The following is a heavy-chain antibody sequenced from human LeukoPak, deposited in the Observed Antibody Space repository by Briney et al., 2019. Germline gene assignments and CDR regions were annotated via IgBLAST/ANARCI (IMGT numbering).Heavy chain of an antibody. CDR2: INHSGST. V-gene: IGHV4-34*01. Sequence: PSETLSLTCAVYGGSFSGYYWSWIRQPPGKGLGWIGEINHSGSTNYNPSLKSRVTISVDTSKNQFSLKLSSVTAADTAVFYCARTAYYYASGHNWFDPWGQGTLVTVSS. D-gene: IGHD3-10*01. J-gene: IGHJ5*02. CDR1: GGSFSGYY. CDR3: ARTAYYYASGHNWFDP.